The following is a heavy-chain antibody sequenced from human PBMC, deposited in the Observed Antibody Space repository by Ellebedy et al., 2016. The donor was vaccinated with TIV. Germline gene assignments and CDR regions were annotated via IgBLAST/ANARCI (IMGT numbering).Heavy chain of an antibody. D-gene: IGHD6-19*01. J-gene: IGHJ4*02. CDR2: LSSYIGNT. CDR1: GYTFSSYG. CDR3: ARAAVAGTAPIDY. V-gene: IGHV1-18*04. Sequence: AASVKVSCKASGYTFSSYGISWVRQAPGEGLEWMGWLSSYIGNTNYAQKLQGRVTMTTDTSTSTAYMELRSLRSDDTAVYYCARAAVAGTAPIDYWGQGTLVTVSS.